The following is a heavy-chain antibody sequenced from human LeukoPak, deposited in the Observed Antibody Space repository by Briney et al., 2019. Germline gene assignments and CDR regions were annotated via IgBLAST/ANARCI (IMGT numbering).Heavy chain of an antibody. D-gene: IGHD3-10*01. V-gene: IGHV4-38-2*02. CDR1: GYSISSGYY. J-gene: IGHJ5*02. CDR3: ARRAGPWFGELEASFDP. CDR2: IYHSGST. Sequence: SETLSLTCTVSGYSISSGYYWGWIRQPPGKGLEWIGSIYHSGSTYYNPSLKSRVTISVDTSKNQFSLKLSSVTAADTAVYYCARRAGPWFGELEASFDPWGQGTLVTVSS.